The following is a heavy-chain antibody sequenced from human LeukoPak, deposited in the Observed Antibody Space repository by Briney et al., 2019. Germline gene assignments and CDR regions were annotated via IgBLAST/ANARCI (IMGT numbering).Heavy chain of an antibody. Sequence: GGSLRLSCAASGFAFNIYAMTWVRQAPGNGLEWVSTISGDSATPYFADSVKGRFTISRDNSKNTLYLQMNSLRVEDTAVYYCAKVGSSTWYMYYFDYWGQGALVTVSS. J-gene: IGHJ4*02. CDR2: ISGDSATP. CDR3: AKVGSSTWYMYYFDY. CDR1: GFAFNIYA. D-gene: IGHD6-13*01. V-gene: IGHV3-23*01.